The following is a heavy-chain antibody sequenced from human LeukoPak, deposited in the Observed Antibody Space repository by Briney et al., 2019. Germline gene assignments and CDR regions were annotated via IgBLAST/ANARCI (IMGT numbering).Heavy chain of an antibody. D-gene: IGHD2-15*01. Sequence: SETLSLTCTVSGGSISSYYWSWIRQPPGKGLEWIGYIYYSGSTNYNPSLKSRVTISVDTSKNQFSLKLSSVTAADAAVYYCARDLGYCSGGSCYPHYWGQGTLVTVSS. CDR3: ARDLGYCSGGSCYPHY. CDR1: GGSISSYY. J-gene: IGHJ4*02. V-gene: IGHV4-59*12. CDR2: IYYSGST.